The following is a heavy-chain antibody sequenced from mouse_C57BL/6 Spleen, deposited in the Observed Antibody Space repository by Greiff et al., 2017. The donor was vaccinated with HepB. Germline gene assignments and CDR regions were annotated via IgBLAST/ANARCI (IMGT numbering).Heavy chain of an antibody. CDR3: AREGDGYYAWFAY. CDR2: ISDGGSYT. V-gene: IGHV5-4*01. Sequence: EVQLVESGGGLVKPGGSLKLSCAASGFTFSSYAMSWVRQTPEKRLEWVATISDGGSYTYYPDNVKGRFTLSRDNAKNNLYLQMSHLKSEDTAMYYCAREGDGYYAWFAYWGQGTLVTVSA. CDR1: GFTFSSYA. D-gene: IGHD2-3*01. J-gene: IGHJ3*01.